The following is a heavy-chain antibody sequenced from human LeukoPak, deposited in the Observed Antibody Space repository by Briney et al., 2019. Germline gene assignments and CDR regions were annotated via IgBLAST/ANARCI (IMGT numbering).Heavy chain of an antibody. CDR2: ISYDGSNK. J-gene: IGHJ4*02. D-gene: IGHD3-22*01. Sequence: GGSLRLSCAASGFTFSSYAMHWVRQAPGKGLEWVAVISYDGSNKYYADSVKGRFTISRDNSKNTLYLQMNSLKTEDTAVYYCTTTLPSITMIVVVIHPFDYWGQGTLVTVSS. CDR3: TTTLPSITMIVVVIHPFDY. CDR1: GFTFSSYA. V-gene: IGHV3-30*04.